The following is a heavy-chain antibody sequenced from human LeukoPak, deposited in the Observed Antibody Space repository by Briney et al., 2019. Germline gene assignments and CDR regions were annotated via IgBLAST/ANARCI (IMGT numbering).Heavy chain of an antibody. Sequence: ASVKVSCKASGYTFTSYGISWVRQAPGQGLEWMGWISAYNGNTNYAQKLQGRVTMTTDTSTSTAYMELRSLRSDDTAVYYCARITVVRGVMMANNWFDPWGQGTLVTVSS. CDR3: ARITVVRGVMMANNWFDP. CDR2: ISAYNGNT. V-gene: IGHV1-18*01. D-gene: IGHD3-10*01. J-gene: IGHJ5*02. CDR1: GYTFTSYG.